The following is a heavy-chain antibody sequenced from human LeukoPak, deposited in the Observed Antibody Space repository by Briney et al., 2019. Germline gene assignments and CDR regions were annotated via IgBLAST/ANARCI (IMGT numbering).Heavy chain of an antibody. J-gene: IGHJ4*02. V-gene: IGHV4-4*07. Sequence: SETLSLTCTVSGGSISSYYWSWIRQPAGKGLEWIGRIYTSGSTNYNPSLKSRVTMSVDTSKNQFSLKLSSVTAADTAVYYCARGTGGRIADFERGFDYWGQGTLVTVSS. CDR3: ARGTGGRIADFERGFDY. D-gene: IGHD6-13*01. CDR1: GGSISSYY. CDR2: IYTSGST.